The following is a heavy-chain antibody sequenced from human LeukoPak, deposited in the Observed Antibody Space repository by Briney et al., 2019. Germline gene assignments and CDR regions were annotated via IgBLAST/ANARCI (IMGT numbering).Heavy chain of an antibody. Sequence: SETLSLTCTVSGGSISSFYWSWIRQPPGKGLEWIGYISYIGSTNYNPSLKSRLTISVDTSKNQFSLKLSSVTAADTAVYYCARHGNHVGGIQLWLSLDYWGQGTLVTVSP. CDR2: ISYIGST. D-gene: IGHD5-18*01. V-gene: IGHV4-59*08. CDR3: ARHGNHVGGIQLWLSLDY. J-gene: IGHJ4*02. CDR1: GGSISSFY.